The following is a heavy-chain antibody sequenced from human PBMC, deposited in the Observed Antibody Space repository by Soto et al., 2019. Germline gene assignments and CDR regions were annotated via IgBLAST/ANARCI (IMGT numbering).Heavy chain of an antibody. CDR2: LYYSATT. CDR1: GGCLRGDY. Sequence: PXXTLSLPFTVSGGCLRGDYLTWIQQPPGKGLEWIGYLYYSATTTSTPSLKSRVTISVDTSKNQFSLKLTSVTAAHTAVYYCARFLWEPAGHINWFYPCGRGTLVTISS. D-gene: IGHD3-16*01. CDR3: ARFLWEPAGHINWFYP. J-gene: IGHJ5*02. V-gene: IGHV4-59*01.